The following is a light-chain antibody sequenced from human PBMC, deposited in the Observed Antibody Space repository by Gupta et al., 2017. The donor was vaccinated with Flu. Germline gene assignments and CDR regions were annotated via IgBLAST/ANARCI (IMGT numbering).Light chain of an antibody. CDR2: EVS. V-gene: IGLV2-14*01. CDR1: SSDVGNDKY. Sequence: TSSDVGNDKYVFWYQRHPGKVPKLIIYEVSGRPSGVSDRFSGSKSGNTASLTISGLQAEDEADYYCSSFTSSSTLLFGGGTKVTVL. J-gene: IGLJ3*02. CDR3: SSFTSSSTLL.